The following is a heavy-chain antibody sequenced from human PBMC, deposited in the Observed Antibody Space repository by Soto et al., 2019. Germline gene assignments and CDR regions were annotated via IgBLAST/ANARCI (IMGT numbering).Heavy chain of an antibody. V-gene: IGHV3-21*01. CDR1: GFTFSSYS. CDR2: ISSSSSYI. J-gene: IGHJ4*02. Sequence: EVQLVESGGGLVKPGGSLRLSCAASGFTFSSYSMNWVRQAPGKGLEWVSSISSSSSYIYYAASVKGRFTISRDNAKNSLYLQMNSLRAEDTAVYYCARTRGKLLMVRGVDYWGQGTLVTVSS. CDR3: ARTRGKLLMVRGVDY. D-gene: IGHD3-10*01.